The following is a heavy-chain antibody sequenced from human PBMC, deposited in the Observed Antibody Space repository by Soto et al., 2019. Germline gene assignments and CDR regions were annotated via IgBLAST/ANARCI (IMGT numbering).Heavy chain of an antibody. Sequence: WGWRRLSCAHSGSTFNGPAIQWVRQPSGKGLECVGRIRSKANSYATAYAASVKGRFTISRDDSKNTAYLQMNSLKTEDTAVYYCTRSGGDSDDAFDIWGQGTMVT. D-gene: IGHD4-17*01. V-gene: IGHV3-73*01. CDR2: IRSKANSYAT. CDR1: GSTFNGPA. J-gene: IGHJ3*02. CDR3: TRSGGDSDDAFDI.